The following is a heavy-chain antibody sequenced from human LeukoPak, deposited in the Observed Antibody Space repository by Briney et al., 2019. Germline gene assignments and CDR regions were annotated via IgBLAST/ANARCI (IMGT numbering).Heavy chain of an antibody. CDR3: ARPTKRYGEQTFDY. Sequence: ASVKVSCKASGYTFTGYYMHWVRQAPGQGLEWMGWINPNSGGTNYAQKFQGRVTMTRDTSISTAYMELSRLRSDDTAVYYCARPTKRYGEQTFDYWGQGTLVTVSS. CDR2: INPNSGGT. CDR1: GYTFTGYY. V-gene: IGHV1-2*02. D-gene: IGHD3-16*01. J-gene: IGHJ4*02.